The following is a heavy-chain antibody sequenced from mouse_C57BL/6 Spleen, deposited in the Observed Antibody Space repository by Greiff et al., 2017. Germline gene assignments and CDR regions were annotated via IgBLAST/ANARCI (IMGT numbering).Heavy chain of an antibody. V-gene: IGHV1-76*01. CDR3: AREGLSYFDY. J-gene: IGHJ2*01. D-gene: IGHD1-1*02. CDR1: GYTFTDYY. Sequence: VQLQQSGAELVRPGASVKLSCKASGYTFTDYYINWVKQRPGQGLEWIARIYPGSGNTYYNEKFKGKATLTAEKSSSTAYMQRSSLTSEDSAVYFCAREGLSYFDYWGQGTTLTVSS. CDR2: IYPGSGNT.